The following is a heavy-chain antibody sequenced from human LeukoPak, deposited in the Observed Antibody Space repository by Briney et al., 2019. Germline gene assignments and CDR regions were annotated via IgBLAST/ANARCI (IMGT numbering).Heavy chain of an antibody. CDR3: AKHEGTAGPFDS. Sequence: KPSGTLSLTCAVSGDSISANNWWSWVRQPPGKGLEWTGEIYHSGSTNYNPSLKGRVIISVDKSKNQFSLKLTSATAADTAVYYCAKHEGTAGPFDSWGQGTLVTVSS. CDR1: GDSISANNW. D-gene: IGHD6-13*01. V-gene: IGHV4-4*02. CDR2: IYHSGST. J-gene: IGHJ4*02.